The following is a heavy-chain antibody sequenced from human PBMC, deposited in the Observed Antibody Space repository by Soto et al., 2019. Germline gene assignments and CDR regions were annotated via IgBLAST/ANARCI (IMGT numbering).Heavy chain of an antibody. Sequence: EVQLLESGGGLVQPGGSLRLSCAASGFTFSSYAMSWVRQAPGKGLEWVSLISGSGGGTYYADSVKGRFTISRDNSKNTVYLQMNSVRGEDTAVYYCAKHAAAAARDYWGQGTLVTVSS. V-gene: IGHV3-23*01. CDR2: ISGSGGGT. J-gene: IGHJ4*02. CDR3: AKHAAAAARDY. CDR1: GFTFSSYA. D-gene: IGHD6-13*01.